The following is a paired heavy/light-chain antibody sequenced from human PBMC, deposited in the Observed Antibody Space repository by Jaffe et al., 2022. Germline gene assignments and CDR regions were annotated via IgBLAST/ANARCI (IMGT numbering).Heavy chain of an antibody. CDR2: IIPIFGTA. CDR3: ARADTAMGTTYYYYYYMDV. Sequence: QVQLVQSGAEVKKPGSSVKVSCKASGGTFSSYAISWVRQAPGQGLEWMGGIIPIFGTANYAQKFQGRVTITTDESTSTAYMELSSLRSEDTAVYYCARADTAMGTTYYYYYYMDVWGKGTTVTVSS. V-gene: IGHV1-69*05. D-gene: IGHD5-18*01. CDR1: GGTFSSYA. J-gene: IGHJ6*03.
Light chain of an antibody. Sequence: DIVMTQTPLSLSVTPGQPASISCKSSQSLLHSDGKTYLYWYLQKPGQSPQLLIYEVSSRFSGVPDRFSGSGSGTDFTLKISRVEAEDVGVYYCMQGIHLPPVTFGQGTRLEIK. V-gene: IGKV2-29*02. CDR3: MQGIHLPPVT. J-gene: IGKJ5*01. CDR1: QSLLHSDGKTY. CDR2: EVS.